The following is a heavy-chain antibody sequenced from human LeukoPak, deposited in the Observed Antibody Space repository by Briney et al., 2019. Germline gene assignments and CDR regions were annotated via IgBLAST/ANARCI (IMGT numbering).Heavy chain of an antibody. CDR3: ARDTSFAVGATLDF. CDR2: VSYDGSNK. J-gene: IGHJ4*02. V-gene: IGHV3-30*04. D-gene: IGHD1-26*01. CDR1: GFTFSSYA. Sequence: GRSLRLSWAASGFTFSSYAMHWVRQAPGKGLEWVAVVSYDGSNKYYANSVKGRFTISRDKSKNTLHLQINSLRAEDTAIYYCARDTSFAVGATLDFWGLGTLVTVSS.